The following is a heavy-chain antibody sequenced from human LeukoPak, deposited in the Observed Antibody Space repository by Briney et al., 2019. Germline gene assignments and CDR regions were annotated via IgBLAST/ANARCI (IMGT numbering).Heavy chain of an antibody. Sequence: SETLSLTCTVSGGSISSYYWSWIRQPPGKGLEWIGYIYYSGSTNYNPSLKSRVTISVDTSKNQFSLKLSSVTAADTAVYYCARLTWDCYGMDVWGQGTTVTVSS. CDR3: ARLTWDCYGMDV. CDR1: GGSISSYY. V-gene: IGHV4-59*08. CDR2: IYYSGST. J-gene: IGHJ6*02. D-gene: IGHD7-27*01.